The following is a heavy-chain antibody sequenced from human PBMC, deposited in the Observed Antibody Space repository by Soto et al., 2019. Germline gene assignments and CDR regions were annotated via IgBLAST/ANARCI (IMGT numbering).Heavy chain of an antibody. J-gene: IGHJ3*02. Sequence: QVQLVESGGGVVQPGRSLRLSCAASGFTFSSYAMHWVRQAPGKGLEWVAVISYDGSNKYYADSVKGRFTISRDNSKNTLDLQINSLRAEDTAGYYCARGPRGWDGFDIWGQGTMVTVSS. CDR3: ARGPRGWDGFDI. V-gene: IGHV3-30-3*01. CDR1: GFTFSSYA. D-gene: IGHD3-22*01. CDR2: ISYDGSNK.